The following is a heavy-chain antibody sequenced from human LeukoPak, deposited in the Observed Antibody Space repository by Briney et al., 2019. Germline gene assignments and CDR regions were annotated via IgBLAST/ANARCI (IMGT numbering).Heavy chain of an antibody. Sequence: NPSETLSLTCTVSGDSISSGDYYWSWIRQPAGKGLEWIGRISSSGSTNYNPSLKSRVTISVDTSKNQFSLKLSSVTAADTAVYYCARNAGFGERSLGRFDPWGQGTLVTVSS. CDR3: ARNAGFGERSLGRFDP. CDR2: ISSSGST. D-gene: IGHD3-10*01. CDR1: GDSISSGDYY. J-gene: IGHJ5*02. V-gene: IGHV4-61*02.